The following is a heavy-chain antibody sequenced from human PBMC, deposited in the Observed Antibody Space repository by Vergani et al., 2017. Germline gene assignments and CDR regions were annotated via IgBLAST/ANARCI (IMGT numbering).Heavy chain of an antibody. J-gene: IGHJ3*02. V-gene: IGHV4-59*01. Sequence: QVQLQESGPGLVKPSETLSLTCTVSGGSISSYYWSWIRQPPGKGLEWIGYIYYSGSTNYNTSLKSRVTVSVDISKNQFSLKLSSVSAADTAVYYCARGSSETLWFAEGKVFDIWGQGTLVTVTS. D-gene: IGHD3-10*01. CDR1: GGSISSYY. CDR3: ARGSSETLWFAEGKVFDI. CDR2: IYYSGST.